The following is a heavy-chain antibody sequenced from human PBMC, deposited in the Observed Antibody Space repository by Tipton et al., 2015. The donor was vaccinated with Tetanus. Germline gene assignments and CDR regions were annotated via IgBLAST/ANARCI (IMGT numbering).Heavy chain of an antibody. Sequence: SLRLSCAASGFTFNGYGMHWVRQAPGKGLEWLALVWYDGSRQYYADSVKGRFTISRDNSKNTVDLQMNNLRGEDTAVYYCERERTLEWLGPVDPGGRGPLVAVPT. CDR3: ERERTLEWLGPVDP. CDR1: GFTFNGYG. D-gene: IGHD3-3*01. CDR2: VWYDGSRQ. V-gene: IGHV3-33*01. J-gene: IGHJ5*02.